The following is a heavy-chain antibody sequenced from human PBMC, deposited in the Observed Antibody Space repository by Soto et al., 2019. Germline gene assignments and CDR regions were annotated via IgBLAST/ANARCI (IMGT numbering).Heavy chain of an antibody. CDR1: GFIFDDHT. CDR2: VTWNSFAT. CDR3: VKEGGMKYFDF. J-gene: IGHJ2*01. Sequence: EVQLVESGGGLVQPGRSLRLSCTASGFIFDDHTMHWVRQAPGKGLEWVAGVTWNSFATGYADSVKGRFTISRDNAKNLLYLQMNSLSAEDTAVYFCVKEGGMKYFDFWGRGTVVTVSS. V-gene: IGHV3-9*01. D-gene: IGHD3-16*01.